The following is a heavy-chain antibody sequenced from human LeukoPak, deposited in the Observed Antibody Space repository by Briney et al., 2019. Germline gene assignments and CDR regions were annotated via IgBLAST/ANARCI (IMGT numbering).Heavy chain of an antibody. D-gene: IGHD1-26*01. CDR1: GFTVRDYV. Sequence: PGGSLRLPCAASGFTVRDYVMTWVRQAPGKGLEWVSSSASGAMTYYADSVKGRFTVSRDNSKNSLYLQMNSLRAEDTAVYYCARAYSGTYGLGYYYMDVWGKGTTVTVSS. CDR2: SASGAMT. J-gene: IGHJ6*03. CDR3: ARAYSGTYGLGYYYMDV. V-gene: IGHV3-23*01.